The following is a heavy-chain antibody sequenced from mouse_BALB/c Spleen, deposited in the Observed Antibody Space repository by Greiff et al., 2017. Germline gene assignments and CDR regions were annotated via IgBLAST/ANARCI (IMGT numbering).Heavy chain of an antibody. V-gene: IGHV5-4*02. CDR1: GFTFSDYY. CDR3: ARDSTTVVGAMDY. CDR2: ISDGGSYT. J-gene: IGHJ4*01. Sequence: EVQVVESGGGLVKPGGSLKLSCAASGFTFSDYYMYWVRQTPEKRLEWVATISDGGSYTYYPDSVKGRFTISRDNAKNNLYLQMSSLKSEDTAMYYCARDSTTVVGAMDYWGQGTSVTVSS. D-gene: IGHD1-1*01.